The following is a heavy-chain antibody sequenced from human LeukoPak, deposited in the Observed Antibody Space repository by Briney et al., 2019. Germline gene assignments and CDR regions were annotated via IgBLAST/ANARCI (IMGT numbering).Heavy chain of an antibody. CDR1: GYTFTSYY. J-gene: IGHJ5*02. Sequence: ASVKVSCKASGYTFTSYYVHWVRLAPGQGLEWMGIINPSGGTTSYAQKFQGRVTITADKSTSTAYMELSSLRSEDTAVYYCARYPGIAVAVAWFDPWGQGTLVTVSS. CDR2: INPSGGTT. D-gene: IGHD6-19*01. CDR3: ARYPGIAVAVAWFDP. V-gene: IGHV1-46*01.